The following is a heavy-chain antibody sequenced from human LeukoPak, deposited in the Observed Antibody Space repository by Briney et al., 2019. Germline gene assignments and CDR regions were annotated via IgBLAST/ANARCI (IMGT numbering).Heavy chain of an antibody. V-gene: IGHV3-23*01. D-gene: IGHD3-10*01. CDR1: GFTFSTYA. CDR2: ISDSGDNT. Sequence: GGSLRLSCAASGFTFSTYAMSWVRQAPGKGLEWVSSISDSGDNTYYADSVKGRFTISRDNAKNSLYLQMNSLRAEDTAVYYCARFAGSGSYVDYWGQGTLVTVSS. CDR3: ARFAGSGSYVDY. J-gene: IGHJ4*02.